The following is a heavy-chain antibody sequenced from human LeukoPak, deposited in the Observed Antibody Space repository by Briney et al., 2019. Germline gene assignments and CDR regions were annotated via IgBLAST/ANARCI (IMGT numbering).Heavy chain of an antibody. J-gene: IGHJ4*02. V-gene: IGHV3-11*03. CDR2: IRSSSSYT. CDR1: GFTFSDYY. Sequence: GGSLRLSCAASGFTFSDYYMSWIRQAPGKGLEWVSYIRSSSSYTNYADSVKGRFTISRDNAKNSLYLQMNSLRAEDTAVYYCARIGSGSYSKYYFDYWGQGTLVTVSS. CDR3: ARIGSGSYSKYYFDY. D-gene: IGHD3-10*01.